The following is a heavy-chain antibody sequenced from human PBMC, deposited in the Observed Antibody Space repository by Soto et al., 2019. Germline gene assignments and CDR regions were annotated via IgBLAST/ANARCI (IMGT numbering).Heavy chain of an antibody. CDR2: IWYDGSNK. CDR1: GFSFGSYA. Sequence: PGGSLRLSCAASGFSFGSYAMHWVRQAPGKGLEWLIVIWYDGSNKYYANSVKDRFTISRDNSRNTLYLQMNSLRAEDTAIYYCARGAISARPDYWGQGTRVTVSS. D-gene: IGHD6-6*01. V-gene: IGHV3-33*01. J-gene: IGHJ4*02. CDR3: ARGAISARPDY.